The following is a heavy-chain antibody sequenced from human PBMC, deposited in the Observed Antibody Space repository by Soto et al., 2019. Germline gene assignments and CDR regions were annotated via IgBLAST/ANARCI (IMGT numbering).Heavy chain of an antibody. J-gene: IGHJ5*02. D-gene: IGHD3-22*01. CDR2: IFYSGGT. CDR1: GGSILDSTYY. V-gene: IGHV4-39*01. Sequence: SSETLSLTCTVSGGSILDSTYYWAWIRQSPGKGLEWIGTIFYSGGTFYTPSLKSRVTMSVDTSSNQFSLKLSSVTAADTAVYYCARQASGYYYGWFDPWGQGTLVTVS. CDR3: ARQASGYYYGWFDP.